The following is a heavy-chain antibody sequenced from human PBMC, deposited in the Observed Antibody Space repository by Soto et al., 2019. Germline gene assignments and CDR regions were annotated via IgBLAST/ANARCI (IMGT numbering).Heavy chain of an antibody. J-gene: IGHJ3*02. CDR2: ISGSGGDT. CDR3: AKLSRIALTTAVSFDM. V-gene: IGHV3-23*04. D-gene: IGHD6-13*01. CDR1: GFTFSSYS. Sequence: EVQLVESGGGLVQPGGSLRLSCAASGFTFSSYSMNWVRQAPGKGLEWVSGISGSGGDTYYADSVKGRFIVSRDNPKSTLYLQMNSLRGEDTALYYCAKLSRIALTTAVSFDMWGQGTMVPVSS.